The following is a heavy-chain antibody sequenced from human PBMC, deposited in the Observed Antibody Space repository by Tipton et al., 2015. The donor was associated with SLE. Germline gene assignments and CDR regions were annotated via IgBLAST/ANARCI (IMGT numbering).Heavy chain of an antibody. CDR2: IYYSGST. CDR1: GGSLSSSSYY. V-gene: IGHV4-39*07. Sequence: TLSLTCPVSGGSLSSSSYYWGWIRQPPGKGLEWLGSIYYSGSTYYKPSLKSRVTISVDTSRNQFSLKMTSVTAADTALYSCARAVGARGYYGLDVWGQGTTVTVTS. J-gene: IGHJ6*02. D-gene: IGHD1-26*01. CDR3: ARAVGARGYYGLDV.